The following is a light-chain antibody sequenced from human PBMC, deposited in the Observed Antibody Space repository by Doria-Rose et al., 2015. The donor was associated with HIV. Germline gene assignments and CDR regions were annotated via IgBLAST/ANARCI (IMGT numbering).Light chain of an antibody. CDR1: QSFSSTY. Sequence: TQSPGTLSLSPGERATLSCRASQSFSSTYLAWYQQKPGQTPSLLIYDGSTSATVSPDRFSASGSGTDFTLTINRLEPEDFALHYGLQYGTSWMFGQGTKVAI. J-gene: IGKJ1*01. CDR3: LQYGTSWM. V-gene: IGKV3-20*01. CDR2: DGS.